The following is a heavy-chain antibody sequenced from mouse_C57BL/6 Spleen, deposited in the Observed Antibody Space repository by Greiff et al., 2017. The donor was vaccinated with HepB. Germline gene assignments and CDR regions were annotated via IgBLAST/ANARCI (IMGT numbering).Heavy chain of an antibody. D-gene: IGHD1-1*01. Sequence: EVQLQQSGPELVKPGASVKIPCKASGYTFTDYNMDWVKQSHGKSLEWIGDINPNNGGTIYNQKFKGKATLTVYKSSSTAYMELRSLTSEDTAVYYCAREGYGSSYWYFDVWGTGTTVTVSS. CDR3: AREGYGSSYWYFDV. CDR2: INPNNGGT. CDR1: GYTFTDYN. J-gene: IGHJ1*03. V-gene: IGHV1-18*01.